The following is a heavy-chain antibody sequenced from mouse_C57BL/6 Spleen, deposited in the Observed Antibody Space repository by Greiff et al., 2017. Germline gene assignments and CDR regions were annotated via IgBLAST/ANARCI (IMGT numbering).Heavy chain of an antibody. D-gene: IGHD2-1*01. CDR1: GFNIKDDY. J-gene: IGHJ3*01. CDR3: TTPLYYGNYVWFAY. Sequence: VTLKESGAELVRPGASVKLSCTASGFNIKDDYMHWVKQRPEQGLEWIGWIDPENGDTEYASKFQGKATITADTSSNTAYLQLSSLTSEDTAVYYCTTPLYYGNYVWFAYWGQGTLVTVSA. CDR2: IDPENGDT. V-gene: IGHV14-4*01.